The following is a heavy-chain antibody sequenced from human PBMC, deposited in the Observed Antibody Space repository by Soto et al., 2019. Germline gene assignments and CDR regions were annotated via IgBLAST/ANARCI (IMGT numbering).Heavy chain of an antibody. J-gene: IGHJ5*02. CDR2: IYYSGST. CDR3: ARPLGGSGSSNWFDP. D-gene: IGHD3-10*01. CDR1: GGSISSSSYY. Sequence: QLQLQESGPGLVKPSETLSLTCTVSGGSISSSSYYWGWIRQPPGKGLEWIGSIYYSGSTYYNPSRKSRVTLSVDTSKNQFSLKLSSVTAADTAVYYCARPLGGSGSSNWFDPWGQGTLVTVSS. V-gene: IGHV4-39*01.